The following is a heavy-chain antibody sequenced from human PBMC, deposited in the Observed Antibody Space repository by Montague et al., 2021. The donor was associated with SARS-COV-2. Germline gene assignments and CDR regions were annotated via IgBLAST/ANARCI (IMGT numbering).Heavy chain of an antibody. J-gene: IGHJ3*02. CDR2: TTLRASA. D-gene: IGHD3-3*01. Sequence: SETLSLTCSVYGGSFSDYYWTWIRQPPGKGLEWIGETTLRASANYNPSLKSRVSILEDTSKNQLSLKLTAVTAADTGVYYCERGQVTVFGVLIMLAAAGPFDIWGRGTMVTVSS. CDR1: GGSFSDYY. CDR3: ERGQVTVFGVLIMLAAAGPFDI. V-gene: IGHV4-34*01.